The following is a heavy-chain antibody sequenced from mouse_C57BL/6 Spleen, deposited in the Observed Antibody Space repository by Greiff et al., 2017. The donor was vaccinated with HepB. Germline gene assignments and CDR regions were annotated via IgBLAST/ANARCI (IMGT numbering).Heavy chain of an antibody. CDR1: GYTFTDYE. V-gene: IGHV1-15*01. J-gene: IGHJ1*03. CDR3: TRTYYYGSSSYKDIDV. Sequence: VQLQQSGAELVRPGASVTLSCKASGYTFTDYEMHWVKQTPVHGLEWIGAIDPETGGTAYNQKFKGKAILTADKSSSTAYMELRSLTSEDSAVYYGTRTYYYGSSSYKDIDVWGTGTTVTVSS. CDR2: IDPETGGT. D-gene: IGHD1-1*01.